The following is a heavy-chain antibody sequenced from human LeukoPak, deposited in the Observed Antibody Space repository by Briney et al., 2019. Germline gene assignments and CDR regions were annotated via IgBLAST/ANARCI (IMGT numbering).Heavy chain of an antibody. CDR2: VSDTGGST. D-gene: IGHD3-10*01. J-gene: IGHJ4*02. Sequence: GGSLRLSCAASGFTFSSYAMSWVRRAPGKGLEWVSAVSDTGGSTYYAGSVKGRFTISRDNSKNTLYLQMNSLRVDDTAVYYCANHQFYYGSGSPDYWGQGTLVTVSS. V-gene: IGHV3-23*01. CDR3: ANHQFYYGSGSPDY. CDR1: GFTFSSYA.